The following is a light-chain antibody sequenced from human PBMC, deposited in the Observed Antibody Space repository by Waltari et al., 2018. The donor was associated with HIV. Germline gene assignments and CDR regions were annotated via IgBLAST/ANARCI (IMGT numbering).Light chain of an antibody. CDR3: QAWDSDTPKV. CDR1: KLGDKY. CDR2: KDG. Sequence: SYELTQPPSVSVSPGQTASIPCSGDKLGDKYACWYQQKPGQSPVLVIYKDGKRPSGIPERFSGFNSGHTATLTIGGTQAMDEADYYCQAWDSDTPKVFGGGTKLTVL. J-gene: IGLJ2*01. V-gene: IGLV3-1*01.